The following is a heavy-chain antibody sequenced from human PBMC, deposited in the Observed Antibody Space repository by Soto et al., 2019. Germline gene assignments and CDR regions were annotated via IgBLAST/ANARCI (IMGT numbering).Heavy chain of an antibody. D-gene: IGHD1-1*01. Sequence: ASVKVSCKASGGTFSRYSITWVRQAPGHGLEWIGRIIPIFGIASYAQKFLGRVTMTKDTSTSTVYMELNSLTSEDTAVYYCARYQSWHDLVWWFDLWGQGTLVTVSP. J-gene: IGHJ5*02. CDR3: ARYQSWHDLVWWFDL. CDR1: GGTFSRYS. V-gene: IGHV1-69*02. CDR2: IIPIFGIA.